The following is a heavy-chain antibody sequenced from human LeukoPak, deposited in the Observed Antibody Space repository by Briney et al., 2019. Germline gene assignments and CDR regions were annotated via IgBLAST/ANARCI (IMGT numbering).Heavy chain of an antibody. Sequence: PGGSLSLSCAASGFTVSSNYMSWVRQAPGKGLEWVSVIYSGGSTYYADSVKGRFTISRDNSKNTLYLQMNSLRAEDTAVYYCAKDRSYQLPNLIDYWGQGTLVTVSS. V-gene: IGHV3-53*01. J-gene: IGHJ4*02. CDR2: IYSGGST. CDR1: GFTVSSNY. D-gene: IGHD2-2*01. CDR3: AKDRSYQLPNLIDY.